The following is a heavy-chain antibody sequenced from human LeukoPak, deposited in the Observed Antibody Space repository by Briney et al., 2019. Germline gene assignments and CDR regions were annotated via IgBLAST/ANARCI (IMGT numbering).Heavy chain of an antibody. CDR1: GGSISSGGYS. Sequence: SQTLSLTCAVSGGSISSGGYSWSWIRQPPGKGLEWIGYIYHSGSTYYNPSLKSRVTISVDRSKNQFSLKLSSATAADTAVYYCARVGVSNDFWSGYPHYNWFDPWGQGTLVTVSS. CDR2: IYHSGST. V-gene: IGHV4-30-2*01. CDR3: ARVGVSNDFWSGYPHYNWFDP. D-gene: IGHD3-3*01. J-gene: IGHJ5*02.